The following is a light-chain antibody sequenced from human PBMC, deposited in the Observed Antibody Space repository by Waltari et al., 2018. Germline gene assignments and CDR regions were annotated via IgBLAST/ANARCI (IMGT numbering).Light chain of an antibody. CDR3: SSYAGSNNFVV. Sequence: SALTQPPSASGSPGQSVTISCTGTSSDVGGYDYVSWYHQHPGKAPKLMIYEDSKRPSGVPDRFSGSKSGNTASLTVAGLQAEDEADYYCSSYAGSNNFVVFGGGTKLTVL. CDR1: SSDVGGYDY. J-gene: IGLJ2*01. V-gene: IGLV2-8*01. CDR2: EDS.